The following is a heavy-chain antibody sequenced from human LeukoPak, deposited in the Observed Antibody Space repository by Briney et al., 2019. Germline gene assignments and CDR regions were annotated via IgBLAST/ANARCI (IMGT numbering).Heavy chain of an antibody. J-gene: IGHJ4*02. D-gene: IGHD1-26*01. V-gene: IGHV1-69*05. Sequence: GASVKVSCKASGGNFSNYANSWVRQAPGQGLEWMGRIIPIFGTANYAQKFQGRVTITTDESTSTAYMELSSLRSEDTAVYYCARGPIVGATTPLDYWGQGTLVTVSS. CDR3: ARGPIVGATTPLDY. CDR1: GGNFSNYA. CDR2: IIPIFGTA.